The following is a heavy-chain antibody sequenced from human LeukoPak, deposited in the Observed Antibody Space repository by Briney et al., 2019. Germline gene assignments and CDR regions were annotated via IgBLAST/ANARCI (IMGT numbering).Heavy chain of an antibody. CDR1: GGSVSSGSYY. CDR3: ARAGYSSGWYAAYYYYGMDV. Sequence: SETLSLTCTVSGGSVSSGSYYWSWIRQPPGKGLEWIGYIYYSGSTNYNPSLKSRVTISVDTSKNQFSLKLSSVTAADTAVYYCARAGYSSGWYAAYYYYGMDVWGQGTTVTVSS. V-gene: IGHV4-61*01. D-gene: IGHD6-19*01. J-gene: IGHJ6*02. CDR2: IYYSGST.